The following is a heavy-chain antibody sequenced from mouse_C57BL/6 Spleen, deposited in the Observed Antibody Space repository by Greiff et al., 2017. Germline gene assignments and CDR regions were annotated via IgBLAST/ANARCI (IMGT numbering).Heavy chain of an antibody. CDR1: GYTFTSYW. CDR3: ARCGSSYVSCDY. D-gene: IGHD1-1*01. J-gene: IGHJ2*01. V-gene: IGHV1-64*01. Sequence: QVQLQQPGAELVKPGASVKLSCKASGYTFTSYWMHWVKQRPGQGLEWIGMIHPNSGSTNYNEKFKSKATLTVDKSSSTAYMQLSSLTSEDSAVYYCARCGSSYVSCDYWGQGTTLTVSS. CDR2: IHPNSGST.